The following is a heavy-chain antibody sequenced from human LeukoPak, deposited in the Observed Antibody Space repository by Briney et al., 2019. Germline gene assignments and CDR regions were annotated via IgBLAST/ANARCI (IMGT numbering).Heavy chain of an antibody. V-gene: IGHV3-23*01. CDR1: RFTFSTYA. Sequence: PGGSLRLSCAASRFTFSTYAMSWVRQAPGKGLEWVSTISGSGGSTYYADSVKGRFTISRDNSKNTLYLQMNSLRAEDTAVYYCARGGVVVTAMHAFDIWGQGTMVTVSS. CDR2: ISGSGGST. D-gene: IGHD2-21*02. J-gene: IGHJ3*02. CDR3: ARGGVVVTAMHAFDI.